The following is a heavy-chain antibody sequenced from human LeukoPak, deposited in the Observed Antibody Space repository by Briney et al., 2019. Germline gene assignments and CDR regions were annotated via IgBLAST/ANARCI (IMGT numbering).Heavy chain of an antibody. Sequence: GGSLRLSCAASGVTFNNYFMHWVRQAPGKGLLWVSRITSDGSGTNYADSVKGRFTISRDNAKNTPYRKMNSLRVADTAVYYCVNLGYCTTSSCQPWGQGTLVTVSS. V-gene: IGHV3-74*01. CDR3: VNLGYCTTSSCQP. D-gene: IGHD2-8*01. CDR1: GVTFNNYF. CDR2: ITSDGSGT. J-gene: IGHJ4*02.